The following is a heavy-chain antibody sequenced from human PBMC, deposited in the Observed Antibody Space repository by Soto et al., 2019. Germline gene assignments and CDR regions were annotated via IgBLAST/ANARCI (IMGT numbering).Heavy chain of an antibody. Sequence: GSLRLSCAASGFTFSSYAMSWVRQAPGKGLEWVSAISGSGGSTYYADSVKGRFTISRDNSKNTLYLQMNSLRAEDMAVYYCAKLAGVAGKGNWFDPWGQGTLVTVSS. D-gene: IGHD6-19*01. V-gene: IGHV3-23*01. CDR2: ISGSGGST. J-gene: IGHJ5*02. CDR1: GFTFSSYA. CDR3: AKLAGVAGKGNWFDP.